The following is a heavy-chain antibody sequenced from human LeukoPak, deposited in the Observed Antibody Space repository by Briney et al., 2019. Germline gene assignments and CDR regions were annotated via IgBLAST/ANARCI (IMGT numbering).Heavy chain of an antibody. CDR2: INPNSGGT. CDR3: AREVDGDGYNYDY. D-gene: IGHD5-24*01. J-gene: IGHJ4*02. V-gene: IGHV1-2*02. Sequence: ASVKVSCKASGYTFTGYYMHWERQAPGQGLEWMGWINPNSGGTNYAQKFQGRVTMTRATSISTAYMELSRLRSDDRAVYYCAREVDGDGYNYDYWGQGTLVTVSS. CDR1: GYTFTGYY.